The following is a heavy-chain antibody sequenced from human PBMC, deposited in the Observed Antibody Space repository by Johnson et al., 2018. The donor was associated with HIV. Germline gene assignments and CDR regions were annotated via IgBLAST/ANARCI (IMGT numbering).Heavy chain of an antibody. CDR3: ARDSFIAVTLSDAFDI. V-gene: IGHV3-30*04. J-gene: IGHJ3*02. CDR1: GFTFSSYA. Sequence: QEKLVESGGGLVKPGGSLRLSCEASGFTFSSYAMHWVRQAPGKGLEWVAVISYDGSNKYYADSVKGRFTISRDNSKNTLFLQMNSLRAEDTALYYCARDSFIAVTLSDAFDIWGQGTMVTVSS. D-gene: IGHD6-19*01. CDR2: ISYDGSNK.